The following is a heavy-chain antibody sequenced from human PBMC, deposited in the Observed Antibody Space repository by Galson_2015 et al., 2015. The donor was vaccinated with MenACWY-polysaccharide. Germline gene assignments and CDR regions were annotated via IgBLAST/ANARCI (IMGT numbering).Heavy chain of an antibody. CDR2: INKDGSPT. CDR3: ARDPGCFRFDY. CDR1: GFTFSSSW. Sequence: SLRLSCAASGFTFSSSWLIWVRQAPGKGLEWVANINKDGSPTYYMGSVAGRFTISRDNAKNTMYLQMNSLRADDTAVYYCARDPGCFRFDYWGQGTLVTVSS. V-gene: IGHV3-7*01. J-gene: IGHJ4*01. D-gene: IGHD2-15*01.